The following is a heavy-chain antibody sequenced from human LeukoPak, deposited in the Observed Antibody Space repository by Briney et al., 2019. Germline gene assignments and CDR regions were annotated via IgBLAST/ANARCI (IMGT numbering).Heavy chain of an antibody. D-gene: IGHD3-10*01. CDR2: ISGSGGST. CDR1: GFTFSSYG. V-gene: IGHV3-23*01. CDR3: AKKGYGSGSYFDY. Sequence: PGGSLRLSCAASGFTFSSYGMSWVRQAPGKGLEWVSAISGSGGSTYYADSVNGRFTISRDNSKNTLYLQMNSLRAEDTAVYYCAKKGYGSGSYFDYWGQGTLVTVSS. J-gene: IGHJ4*02.